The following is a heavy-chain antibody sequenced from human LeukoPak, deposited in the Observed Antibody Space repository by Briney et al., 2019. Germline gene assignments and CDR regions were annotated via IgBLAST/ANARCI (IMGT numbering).Heavy chain of an antibody. J-gene: IGHJ4*02. CDR1: GGSLSGYY. CDR3: AKRSTKDSGFDF. CDR2: INHSGST. Sequence: PSETLSLTCAVYGGSLSGYYWKWIRQSPGKGLEWIGEINHSGSTNYNPSLRGRVTISLDTSKSQFSLHLNSVTAADTAVYYCAKRSTKDSGFDFWGQGTLVTVSS. V-gene: IGHV4-34*01. D-gene: IGHD1-26*01.